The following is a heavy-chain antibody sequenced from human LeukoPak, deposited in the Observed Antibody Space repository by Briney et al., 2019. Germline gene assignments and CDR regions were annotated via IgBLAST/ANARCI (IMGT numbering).Heavy chain of an antibody. CDR3: ARKGATAGGTRAFDI. CDR1: GGSISSSSYY. Sequence: SETLSLTCTVSGGSISSSSYYWGWIRQPPGKGLEWIGSIYYSGSTNYNPSLKSRVTISVDTSKNQFSLKLSSVTAADTAVYYCARKGATAGGTRAFDIWGRGTMVTVSS. V-gene: IGHV4-39*07. CDR2: IYYSGST. D-gene: IGHD4-23*01. J-gene: IGHJ3*02.